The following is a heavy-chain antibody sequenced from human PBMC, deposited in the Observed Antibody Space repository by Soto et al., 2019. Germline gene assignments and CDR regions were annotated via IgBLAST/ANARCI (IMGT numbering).Heavy chain of an antibody. D-gene: IGHD3-16*01. CDR1: GFSLSTTGVG. V-gene: IGHV2-5*02. Sequence: QITLMESGPTLVKPTQTLTLTCTFSGFSLSTTGVGVGWIRQPPGKALEWLALISWDDNERYSPSLKSRLTXPXDXXKNQVVLTMTSLDPADTATYYCAHRKGGPGPLFDYWGQGTLVTVSS. J-gene: IGHJ4*02. CDR3: AHRKGGPGPLFDY. CDR2: ISWDDNE.